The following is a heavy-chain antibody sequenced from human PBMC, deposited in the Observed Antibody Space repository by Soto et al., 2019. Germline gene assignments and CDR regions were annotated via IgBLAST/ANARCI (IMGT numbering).Heavy chain of an antibody. CDR2: IWYDGSNK. CDR1: GFTFSSYG. J-gene: IGHJ6*02. CDR3: ARCYDILTGYPSCYGMDA. V-gene: IGHV3-33*01. Sequence: GGSLRLSCAASGFTFSSYGMHWVRQAPGKGLEWVAVIWYDGSNKYYADSVKGRFTISRDNSKNTLYLQMNSLRAEDTAVYYCARCYDILTGYPSCYGMDAWGQGTKVTVS. D-gene: IGHD3-9*01.